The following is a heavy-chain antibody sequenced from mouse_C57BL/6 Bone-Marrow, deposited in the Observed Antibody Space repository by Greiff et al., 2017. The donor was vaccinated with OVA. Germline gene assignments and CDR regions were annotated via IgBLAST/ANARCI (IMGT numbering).Heavy chain of an antibody. CDR2: INYDGSST. J-gene: IGHJ1*03. CDR3: ARGGWDWYFDV. D-gene: IGHD3-3*01. V-gene: IGHV5-16*01. Sequence: EVKLVESEGGLVQPGSSMKLSCTASGFTFSDYYMAWVRQVPEKGLEWVANINYDGSSTYYLDSLTSRFIISRDKEKNSLYQKRSSLKSEDTATDDGARGGWDWYFDVWGTGTTVTVSS. CDR1: GFTFSDYY.